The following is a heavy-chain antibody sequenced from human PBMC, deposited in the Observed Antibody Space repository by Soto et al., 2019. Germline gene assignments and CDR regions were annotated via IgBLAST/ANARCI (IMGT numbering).Heavy chain of an antibody. CDR3: ARVKVPAAILGAFDL. V-gene: IGHV1-18*01. Sequence: GASVKVSCKASGYTFSTYGITWVRQAPGQGFDWMGWINPLKGDTNSEARFQDRVTMTTDTSTRTAYMELRSLRSDDTAVYYCARVKVPAAILGAFDLWGQGTLVTVSS. CDR1: GYTFSTYG. CDR2: INPLKGDT. J-gene: IGHJ3*01. D-gene: IGHD2-2*01.